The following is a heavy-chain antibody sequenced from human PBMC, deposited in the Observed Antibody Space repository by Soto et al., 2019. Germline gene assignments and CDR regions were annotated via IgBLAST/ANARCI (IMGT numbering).Heavy chain of an antibody. CDR2: LSSSGPST. V-gene: IGHV3-23*01. Sequence: GGSLRLSCAGSGFTLTNYVMTWVRQAPGKGLEWVSALSSSGPSTYYADSVKGWFTISRDASNNTLFLQMNSLRVEDTAIYFCAKGVSSGSYTDFDSWGQGTLVTVS. D-gene: IGHD1-26*01. CDR1: GFTLTNYV. J-gene: IGHJ4*02. CDR3: AKGVSSGSYTDFDS.